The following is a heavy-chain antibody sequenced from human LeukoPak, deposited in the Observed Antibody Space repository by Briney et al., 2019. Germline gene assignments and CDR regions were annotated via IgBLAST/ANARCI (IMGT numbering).Heavy chain of an antibody. CDR2: INHSGST. V-gene: IGHV4-34*01. D-gene: IGHD6-19*01. J-gene: IGHJ6*02. CDR1: GGSFSGYY. Sequence: SETLSLTCAVYGGSFSGYYWSWIRQPPGKGLEWIGEINHSGSTNYNPSLKSRVTISVDTSKNQFSLKLSSVTAADTAVYYCASAPQWLVLGGYYGMDVWGQGTTVTVSS. CDR3: ASAPQWLVLGGYYGMDV.